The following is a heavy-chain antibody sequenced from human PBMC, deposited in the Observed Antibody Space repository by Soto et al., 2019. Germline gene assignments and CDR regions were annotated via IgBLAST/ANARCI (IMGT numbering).Heavy chain of an antibody. CDR3: ARSGYSGYDYGMDV. J-gene: IGHJ6*02. CDR2: INAGNGNT. Sequence: QVQLVQSGAEVKKPGASVKVSCKASGYTFTRYAMPWVRQAPGPRSEWMGWINAGNGNTKYSQKFQARVTITRDTSASTAYMELSSLRSEDTAVYYCARSGYSGYDYGMDVWGQGTTVTVSS. CDR1: GYTFTRYA. D-gene: IGHD5-12*01. V-gene: IGHV1-3*01.